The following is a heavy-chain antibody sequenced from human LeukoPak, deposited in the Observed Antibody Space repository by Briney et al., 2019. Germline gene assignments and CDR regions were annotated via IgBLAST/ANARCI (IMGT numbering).Heavy chain of an antibody. CDR2: ISYDDSNK. J-gene: IGHJ3*02. CDR3: ATELRILSWGVDAFDI. CDR1: GFNFNSYA. Sequence: GRSLRLSCAASGFNFNSYAVHWVRQAPGKGLEWVAFISYDDSNKYYADSVKGRFTISRDTSKTTLYLQMNSLRTEDTALYYCATELRILSWGVDAFDIWGQGTMVTVSS. V-gene: IGHV3-30*04. D-gene: IGHD3-16*01.